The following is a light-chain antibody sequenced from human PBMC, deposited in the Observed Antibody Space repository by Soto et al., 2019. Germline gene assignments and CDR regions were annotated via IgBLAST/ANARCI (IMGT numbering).Light chain of an antibody. CDR1: SSDVGGYNY. J-gene: IGLJ2*01. CDR2: DVT. Sequence: QSALTQPRSVSGSPGQSVTISCTGTSSDVGGYNYVSWYQQHPGKAPKLMIYDVTKRPSGVPDRFSGSKSVNTASLTISGLQTEDESDYYCFSYAGSYTWVFGGGTQLTVL. CDR3: FSYAGSYTWV. V-gene: IGLV2-11*01.